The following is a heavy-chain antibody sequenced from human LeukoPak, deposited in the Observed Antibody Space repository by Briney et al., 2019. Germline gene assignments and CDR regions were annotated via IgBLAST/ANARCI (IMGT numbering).Heavy chain of an antibody. Sequence: SETLSLTCTVSGGSISNYFWSWIRQSPGKGLEWIGYIYYSGSTNYNPSLKSRVTMSVDTSKNQISLRLNSMTAADTAVYYCARDRDYFALWGRGTLVTVSS. CDR3: ARDRDYFAL. D-gene: IGHD3-10*01. V-gene: IGHV4-59*01. CDR2: IYYSGST. CDR1: GGSISNYF. J-gene: IGHJ2*01.